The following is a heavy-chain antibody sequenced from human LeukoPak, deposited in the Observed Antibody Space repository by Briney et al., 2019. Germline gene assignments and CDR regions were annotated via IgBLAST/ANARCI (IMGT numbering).Heavy chain of an antibody. CDR2: ISNDGGGT. CDR1: GFIFNNYG. J-gene: IGHJ4*02. CDR3: AKDRYFDY. Sequence: GGPLRLSCAASGFIFNNYGLIWVRQAPGKGLEWVSAISNDGGGTNYADFVKGRFTISRDNSKNTLFLQMNSLRAEDTAVYYCAKDRYFDYWGQGTLVTVSS. V-gene: IGHV3-23*01.